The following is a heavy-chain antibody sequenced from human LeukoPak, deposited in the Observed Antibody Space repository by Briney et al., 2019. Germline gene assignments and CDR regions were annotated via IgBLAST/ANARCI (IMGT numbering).Heavy chain of an antibody. J-gene: IGHJ4*02. CDR3: ARHSWIWVPHFDY. CDR1: GGSISSYY. V-gene: IGHV4-59*08. CDR2: IYYSGST. Sequence: SQTLSLTCTVSGGSISSYYWSWIRQPPGNGLEWIGYIYYSGSTNYNPSLKSRVTISVDTSKNQFSLKLSSVTAADTAVYYCARHSWIWVPHFDYWGQGTLVTVSS. D-gene: IGHD3-16*01.